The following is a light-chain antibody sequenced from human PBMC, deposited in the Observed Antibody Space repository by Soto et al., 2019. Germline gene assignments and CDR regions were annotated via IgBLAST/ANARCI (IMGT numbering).Light chain of an antibody. CDR3: QQYNNWPRT. V-gene: IGKV3-15*01. CDR1: QSVNSN. Sequence: EIVMTQSPATLSVSPVERATLSCRSSQSVNSNLAWYQQKPGQAPRLLIYGASTRATGFPARFSGSGSGIEFTLTISSLQSEDFAVYYCQQYNNWPRTFGQGTKV. CDR2: GAS. J-gene: IGKJ1*01.